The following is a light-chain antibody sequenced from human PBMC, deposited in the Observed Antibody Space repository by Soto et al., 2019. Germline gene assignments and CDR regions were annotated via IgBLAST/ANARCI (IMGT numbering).Light chain of an antibody. Sequence: DIQMTQSPSTLSASVGDRVTITCRASQSISSWLAWYQQKPGKAPKLLIYKASSLESGVPSRFSGSGSGTEFTLTISSRQPDDFETYSCQQSWTFGQGTKVAIK. CDR1: QSISSW. J-gene: IGKJ1*01. CDR3: QQSWT. V-gene: IGKV1-5*03. CDR2: KAS.